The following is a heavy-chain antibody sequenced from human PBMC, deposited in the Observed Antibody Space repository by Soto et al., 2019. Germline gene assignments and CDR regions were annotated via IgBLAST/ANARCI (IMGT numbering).Heavy chain of an antibody. CDR2: ISYDGSNK. V-gene: IGHV3-30-3*01. Sequence: GGSLRLSCAASGFTFSSYAMHWVRQAPGKGLEWVAVISYDGSNKYYADSVKGRFTISRDNSKNTLYLQMNSLRAEDTAVYYCARRALPPGYSSSWYNPVLNYWGQGTLVTVSS. D-gene: IGHD6-13*01. J-gene: IGHJ4*02. CDR1: GFTFSSYA. CDR3: ARRALPPGYSSSWYNPVLNY.